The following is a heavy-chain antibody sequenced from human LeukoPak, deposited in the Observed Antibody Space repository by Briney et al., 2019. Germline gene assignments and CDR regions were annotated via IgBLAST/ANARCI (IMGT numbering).Heavy chain of an antibody. J-gene: IGHJ4*02. V-gene: IGHV3-23*01. CDR1: GFTFTTYG. CDR3: AKGIRGYNYGGTDY. D-gene: IGHD5-18*01. Sequence: GGSLRLSCAASGFTFTTYGMTWVRQAPGKGLEWVSSISGSGGNTYYADSVKGRFTISRDNSKNTLYLQMNSLRAEDTAVYCCAKGIRGYNYGGTDYWGQGTLVTVSS. CDR2: ISGSGGNT.